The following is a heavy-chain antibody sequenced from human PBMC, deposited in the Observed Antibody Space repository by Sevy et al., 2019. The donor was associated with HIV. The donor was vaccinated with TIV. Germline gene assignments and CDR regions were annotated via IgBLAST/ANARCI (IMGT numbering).Heavy chain of an antibody. D-gene: IGHD3-22*01. J-gene: IGHJ3*02. CDR2: IRSKANTYAT. Sequence: GRSLRLSCAASGFTFSGSAMHWVRQASGKGLEWVGRIRSKANTYATVYAASLKGRFTISRDDSKNTSFLQMNSLKTEDTAVYYCTRTKGLYGYYDSSGYQEDEAFDIWGQGTMVTVSS. V-gene: IGHV3-73*01. CDR1: GFTFSGSA. CDR3: TRTKGLYGYYDSSGYQEDEAFDI.